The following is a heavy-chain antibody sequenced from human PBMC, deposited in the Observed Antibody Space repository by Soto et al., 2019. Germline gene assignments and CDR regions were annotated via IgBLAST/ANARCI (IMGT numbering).Heavy chain of an antibody. J-gene: IGHJ4*02. V-gene: IGHV3-23*01. Sequence: PGGSLRLSCAASGFTFSSYAMSWVRQAPGKGLEWVSAISGSGGSTYYADSVKGRFTVSRDNSKNTLYLQMNSLRAEDTAVYYCAKTYYYDSSGYLALFDYWGQGTLVTVSS. CDR1: GFTFSSYA. CDR2: ISGSGGST. CDR3: AKTYYYDSSGYLALFDY. D-gene: IGHD3-22*01.